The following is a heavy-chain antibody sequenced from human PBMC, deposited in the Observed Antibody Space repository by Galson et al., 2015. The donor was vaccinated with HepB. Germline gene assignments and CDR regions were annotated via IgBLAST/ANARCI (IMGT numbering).Heavy chain of an antibody. CDR2: INHSGST. Sequence: ETLSLTCAVYGGSFSGCYWSWIRQPPGKGLEWIGEINHSGSTNYNPSLKSRVTISVDTSKNQFSLKLSSVTAADTAVYYCARGLRGYPLGYWGQGTLVTVSS. CDR3: ARGLRGYPLGY. J-gene: IGHJ4*02. V-gene: IGHV4-34*01. D-gene: IGHD7-27*01. CDR1: GGSFSGCY.